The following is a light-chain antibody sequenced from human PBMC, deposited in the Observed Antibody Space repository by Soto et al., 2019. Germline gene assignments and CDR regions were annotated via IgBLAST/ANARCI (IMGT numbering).Light chain of an antibody. V-gene: IGKV3-15*01. J-gene: IGKJ1*01. CDR3: QQYNNWWT. CDR1: QSVSSN. CDR2: GAA. Sequence: EIVMTQSPATLYVSPGERATLSCRASQSVSSNLAWYQQKPGQAPRLLIYGAATRATGIPARFSGSGSGTEFTLTISSLQSEDFAVYYCQQYNNWWTLGQGTKVEIK.